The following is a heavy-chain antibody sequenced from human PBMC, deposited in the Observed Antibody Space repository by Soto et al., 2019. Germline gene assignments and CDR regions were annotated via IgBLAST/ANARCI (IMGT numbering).Heavy chain of an antibody. CDR2: IYSSGTT. V-gene: IGHV4-59*01. CDR1: GDSINTFY. D-gene: IGHD1-1*01. Sequence: QVQLQESGPGLVKPSETLSLTCTVSGDSINTFYWSWIRQPPGKGLEWIGYIYSSGTTNYNPSLKNRVTMSVDTSKNQFSLKLRSVTAADTAMYYCARLGRTKGTNWSDYWGQGILVTVSS. J-gene: IGHJ4*02. CDR3: ARLGRTKGTNWSDY.